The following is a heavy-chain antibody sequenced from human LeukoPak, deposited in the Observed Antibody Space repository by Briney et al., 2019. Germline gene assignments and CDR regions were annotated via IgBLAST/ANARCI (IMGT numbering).Heavy chain of an antibody. J-gene: IGHJ3*02. CDR1: GYTFTSYD. V-gene: IGHV1-8*01. CDR2: MNPNSGNT. D-gene: IGHD1-26*01. CDR3: ARSIRVGATYVSAFDI. Sequence: ASVKVSCKASGYTFTSYDINWVRQATGQGLEWMGWMNPNSGNTGYAQKFQGRVTMTRNTSISTAYMELSSLRSEDTAVYYCARSIRVGATYVSAFDIWGQGTMVTVSS.